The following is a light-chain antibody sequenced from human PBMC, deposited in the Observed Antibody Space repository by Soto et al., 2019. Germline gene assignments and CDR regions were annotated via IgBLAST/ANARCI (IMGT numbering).Light chain of an antibody. V-gene: IGKV3-11*01. J-gene: IGKJ4*01. CDR2: DAT. CDR3: QQRYNWPLT. CDR1: QSVSSY. Sequence: EIVLTQSPATLSLSPGERATLSCRASQSVSSYLAGYQQKPGQAPRLLIYDATNRAAGIPARFSGSGSGTDFTLTISSLEPEDFAVYYCQQRYNWPLTFGGGTKVEIK.